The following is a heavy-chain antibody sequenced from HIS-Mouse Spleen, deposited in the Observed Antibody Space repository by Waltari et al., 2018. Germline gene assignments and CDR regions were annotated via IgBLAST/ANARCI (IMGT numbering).Heavy chain of an antibody. CDR1: GGSISSSSYY. CDR3: AREIPYSSSWYDWYFDL. D-gene: IGHD6-13*01. J-gene: IGHJ2*01. V-gene: IGHV4-39*07. CDR2: IYYSGST. Sequence: LQLQESGPGLVKPSETLSLTCTVSGGSISSSSYYWGWIRQPPGTGLEWSGSIYYSGSTYSNTSLKSRVTISVDTSKNQFSLKLSSVTAADTAVYYCAREIPYSSSWYDWYFDLWGRGTLVTVSS.